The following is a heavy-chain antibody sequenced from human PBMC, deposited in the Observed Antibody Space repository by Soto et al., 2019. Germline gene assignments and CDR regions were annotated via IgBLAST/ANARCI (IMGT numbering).Heavy chain of an antibody. CDR1: GFTFSSYA. J-gene: IGHJ6*02. CDR2: ISTSGGST. CDR3: SLSDRYYGMDV. Sequence: VQLLESGGGLVQPGGSLRLSCAASGFTFSSYAMSWVRQAPGKGLEWVSSISTSGGSTYYADSVKGRFTISRDNSNNPLYLQMNSLRAEDTAVYYCSLSDRYYGMDVWGLGTTVTVSS. V-gene: IGHV3-23*01.